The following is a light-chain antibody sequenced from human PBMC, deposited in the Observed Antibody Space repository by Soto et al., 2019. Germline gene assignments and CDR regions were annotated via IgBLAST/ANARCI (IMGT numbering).Light chain of an antibody. CDR1: QSVNIY. Sequence: EIVRTQSPATLSVSKGERVTLTCRSSQSVNIYLALYQHKPGQAPRLLIYGSSSRATGIPDRFSGSGSGTDFTLTISRLDPEDFAVYYCQQYGSSPKTFGQGTKVDI. CDR3: QQYGSSPKT. V-gene: IGKV3-20*01. J-gene: IGKJ1*01. CDR2: GSS.